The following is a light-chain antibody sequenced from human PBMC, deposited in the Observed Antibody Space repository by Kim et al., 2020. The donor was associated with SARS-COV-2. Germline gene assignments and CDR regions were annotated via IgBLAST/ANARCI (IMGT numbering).Light chain of an antibody. V-gene: IGKV1-12*01. CDR3: QQANSFPFT. Sequence: DIQMTQSPSSVSASVGDRVTITCRASQDISTWLAWYQQKPGEAPKLLIYAASGFQSEVSSRFSGSQSGTDFSLTISSLQPEDFATYYCQQANSFPFTFGGGTKVDIK. J-gene: IGKJ4*01. CDR2: AAS. CDR1: QDISTW.